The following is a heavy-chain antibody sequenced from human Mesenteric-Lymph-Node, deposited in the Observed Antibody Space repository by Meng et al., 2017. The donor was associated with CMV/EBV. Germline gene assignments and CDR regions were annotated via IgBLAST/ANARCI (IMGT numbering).Heavy chain of an antibody. V-gene: IGHV5-51*01. CDR2: IYPDDSDA. CDR3: ARRRDPYSTLSDAYNY. Sequence: GESLKISCQAFGYTFTTYWIGWVRRVPGKGLEWMGIIYPDDSDAKYSPSFEGHVTISADKSINTAYPQWSNLKASDTATYYCARRRDPYSTLSDAYNYWGQGTVVTVSS. CDR1: GYTFTTYW. J-gene: IGHJ1*01. D-gene: IGHD5-24*01.